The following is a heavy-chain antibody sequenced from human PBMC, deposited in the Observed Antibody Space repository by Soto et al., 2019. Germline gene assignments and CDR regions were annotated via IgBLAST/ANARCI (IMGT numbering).Heavy chain of an antibody. Sequence: QVQLVQSGAEVKKPGSSVKVSCTASGGTFSSYAISWVRQAPGQGLEWMGGIIPIFGTANYAQKFQGRVTITVDKSTSTAYMELSSLRSEDTAVYYCATSPQKYCSSTSCYHYYYGMDVWGQGTTVTVSS. D-gene: IGHD2-2*01. V-gene: IGHV1-69*06. CDR2: IIPIFGTA. J-gene: IGHJ6*02. CDR1: GGTFSSYA. CDR3: ATSPQKYCSSTSCYHYYYGMDV.